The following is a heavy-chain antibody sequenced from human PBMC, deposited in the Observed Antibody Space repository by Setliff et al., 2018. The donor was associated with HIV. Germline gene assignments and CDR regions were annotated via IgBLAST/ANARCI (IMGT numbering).Heavy chain of an antibody. CDR3: ARYYVWGSYRYIDY. V-gene: IGHV4-34*10. J-gene: IGHJ4*02. CDR1: GGSFSGYD. Sequence: PSETLSLTCAVYGGSFSGYDRTWIRQPPGKGLEWIGEINHSGSTNYNPSLESRVTMSVDRSNNQFSLELTSVTAADTAVYYCARYYVWGSYRYIDYWGQGTLVTVSS. CDR2: INHSGST. D-gene: IGHD3-16*02.